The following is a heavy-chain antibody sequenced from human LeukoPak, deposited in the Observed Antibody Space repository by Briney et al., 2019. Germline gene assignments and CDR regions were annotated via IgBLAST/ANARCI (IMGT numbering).Heavy chain of an antibody. V-gene: IGHV3-43D*03. CDR2: ITWDGRST. CDR1: GFSFGDYA. Sequence: GGSLRLSCAASGFSFGDYAMHWVRQRPGKGLEWVSLITWDGRSTYYIDSVKGRFTISRDNNENSLYLQMNSLRGDDTALYYCARDKYGYFDFWGQGTLVTVSS. D-gene: IGHD4-17*01. CDR3: ARDKYGYFDF. J-gene: IGHJ4*02.